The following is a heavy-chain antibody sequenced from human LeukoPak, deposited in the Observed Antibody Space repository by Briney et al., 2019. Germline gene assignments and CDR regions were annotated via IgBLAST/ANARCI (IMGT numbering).Heavy chain of an antibody. V-gene: IGHV1-69*16. CDR3: ATFVGTGNDN. CDR1: GGTFSSFT. CDR2: IFPIVGAA. Sequence: ASVKVSCKASGGTFSSFTFTWVRQAPGQGLEWMGGIFPIVGAATYAQKFEGRLTISKDEFTTTAYMGLSGLRSQDTAVYYCATFVGTGNDNWGQGTLITVSS. D-gene: IGHD7-27*01. J-gene: IGHJ4*02.